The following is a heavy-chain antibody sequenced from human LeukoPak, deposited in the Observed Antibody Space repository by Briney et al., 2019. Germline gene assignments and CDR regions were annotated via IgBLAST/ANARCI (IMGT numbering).Heavy chain of an antibody. Sequence: PGGSLRLSCAASGFTFSSYGMHWVRQAPGKGLEWVAFIRHDGSNKHYADSVKGRFTISRDNSKNTLYLQMNSLRAEDTAVYYCAKVQGYYYYYMDVWGKGTTVTVSS. CDR2: IRHDGSNK. CDR3: AKVQGYYYYYMDV. CDR1: GFTFSSYG. J-gene: IGHJ6*03. V-gene: IGHV3-30*02.